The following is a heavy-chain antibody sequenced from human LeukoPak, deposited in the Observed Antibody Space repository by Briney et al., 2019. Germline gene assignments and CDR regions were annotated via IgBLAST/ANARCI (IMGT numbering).Heavy chain of an antibody. V-gene: IGHV4-61*02. CDR2: IYTSGST. CDR3: ARGGYYYDSSGYYSLDY. J-gene: IGHJ4*02. CDR1: GNSISSGDNY. Sequence: SQTLSLTCTVSGNSISSGDNYWSWIRQPAGKGLEWIGRIYTSGSTNYNPSLKSRVTMSVDTSKNQFSLKLSSVTAADTAVYYCARGGYYYDSSGYYSLDYWGQGTLVTVSS. D-gene: IGHD3-22*01.